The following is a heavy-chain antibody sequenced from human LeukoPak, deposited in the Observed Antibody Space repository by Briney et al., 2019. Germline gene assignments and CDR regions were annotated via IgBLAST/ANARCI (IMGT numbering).Heavy chain of an antibody. J-gene: IGHJ4*02. Sequence: PSETLSLTCAVYGGSFSGYYWSWIRQPPGKGLEWIGEINHSGSTNYNPSLKSRVTISVDRSKNQFSLKLSSVTAADTAVYYCARDVNGPQDYWGQGTLVTVSS. CDR2: INHSGST. D-gene: IGHD1-1*01. V-gene: IGHV4-34*01. CDR1: GGSFSGYY. CDR3: ARDVNGPQDY.